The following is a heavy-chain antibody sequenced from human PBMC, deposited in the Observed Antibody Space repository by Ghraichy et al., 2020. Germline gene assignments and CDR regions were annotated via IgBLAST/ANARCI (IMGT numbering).Heavy chain of an antibody. CDR1: GGSFSGYY. Sequence: SETLSLTCAVYGGSFSGYYWSWIRQPPGKGLEWIGEINHSGSTNYNPSLKSRVTISVDTSKNQFSLKLSSVTAADTAVYYCARAEDQLLSNWFDPWGQGTLVTVSS. V-gene: IGHV4-34*01. D-gene: IGHD2-2*01. J-gene: IGHJ5*02. CDR3: ARAEDQLLSNWFDP. CDR2: INHSGST.